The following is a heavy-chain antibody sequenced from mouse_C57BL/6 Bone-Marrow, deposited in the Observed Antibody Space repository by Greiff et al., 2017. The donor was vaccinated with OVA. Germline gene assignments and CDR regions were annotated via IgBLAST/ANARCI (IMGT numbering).Heavy chain of an antibody. D-gene: IGHD1-1*01. CDR1: GYTFTSYG. Sequence: VQLQESGAELARPGASVKLSCKASGYTFTSYGISWVKQRTGQGLEWIGEIYPRSGNTYYNEKFKGKATLTADKSSSTAYMELRSLPSEDSAVYFCERRYCGSARYYFDYWGQGTTLTVSS. V-gene: IGHV1-81*01. J-gene: IGHJ2*01. CDR3: ERRYCGSARYYFDY. CDR2: IYPRSGNT.